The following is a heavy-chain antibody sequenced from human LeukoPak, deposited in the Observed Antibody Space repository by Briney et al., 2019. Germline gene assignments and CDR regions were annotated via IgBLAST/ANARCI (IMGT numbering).Heavy chain of an antibody. CDR3: ATDRGFASFDY. Sequence: GGSLRLSCAASGFTFSSYGMHWVRQAPGKGLEWVSAISGSGGSTYYADSVKGRFTISRDNSKNTLYLQMNSLRAEDTAVYYCATDRGFASFDYWGQGTLVTVSS. CDR1: GFTFSSYG. J-gene: IGHJ4*02. V-gene: IGHV3-23*01. CDR2: ISGSGGST. D-gene: IGHD3-3*01.